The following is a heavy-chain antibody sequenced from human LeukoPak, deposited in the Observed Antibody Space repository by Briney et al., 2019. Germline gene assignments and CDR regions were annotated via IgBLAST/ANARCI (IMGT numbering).Heavy chain of an antibody. Sequence: GGSLRLSCAASGFTFSSYSMTWVRLAPGKGLEWVSSISGSSSYIYYADSVKGRFTISRDNANNSLYLQMNSLRAEDTAVYYCARVHSGSYQYYYYYYMDVWGKGTTVTVSS. J-gene: IGHJ6*03. V-gene: IGHV3-21*01. CDR1: GFTFSSYS. D-gene: IGHD1-26*01. CDR3: ARVHSGSYQYYYYYYMDV. CDR2: ISGSSSYI.